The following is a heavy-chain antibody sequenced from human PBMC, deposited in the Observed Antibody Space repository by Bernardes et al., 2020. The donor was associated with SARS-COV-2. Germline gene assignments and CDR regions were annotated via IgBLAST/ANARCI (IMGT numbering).Heavy chain of an antibody. D-gene: IGHD3-22*01. CDR2: INHSGST. CDR3: VRSGGTYYDSSNLNWFDP. V-gene: IGHV4-34*01. J-gene: IGHJ5*02. Sequence: SETLSLTCAVYGGSFSGYYWSWIRQPPGKGLEWIGEINHSGSTNYNPSLKSRVTISVDRSNNQFSLKLTSVTAADTAVYYCVRSGGTYYDSSNLNWFDPWGQGALVTVSS. CDR1: GGSFSGYY.